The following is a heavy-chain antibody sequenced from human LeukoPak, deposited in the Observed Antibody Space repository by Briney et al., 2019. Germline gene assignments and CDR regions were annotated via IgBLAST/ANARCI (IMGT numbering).Heavy chain of an antibody. J-gene: IGHJ3*02. V-gene: IGHV3-21*01. CDR1: GFTFSRNS. CDR3: ARDHHRRLYDSQARDTFDI. Sequence: GESLRLSCAASGFTFSRNSMTWVRQAPGKGLEWVSSVSTSSSYIYYADSVKGRFTISRDNAKKSLYLQMNSLRAEDTAVYYCARDHHRRLYDSQARDTFDIWGQGTMVTVSS. CDR2: VSTSSSYI. D-gene: IGHD3-22*01.